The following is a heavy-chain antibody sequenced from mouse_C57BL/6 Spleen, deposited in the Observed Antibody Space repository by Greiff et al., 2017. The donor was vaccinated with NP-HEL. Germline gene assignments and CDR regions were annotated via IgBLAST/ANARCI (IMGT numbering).Heavy chain of an antibody. CDR3: ASGTWDGGAMDY. D-gene: IGHD4-1*01. Sequence: VHLKQSGPELVKPGASVKIPCKASGYTFTDYNMDWVKQSHGKSLEWIGDINPNNGGTIYNQKFKGKATLTVDKSSSTAYMELRSLTSEDTAVYYCASGTWDGGAMDYWGQGTSVTVSS. J-gene: IGHJ4*01. CDR2: INPNNGGT. V-gene: IGHV1-18*01. CDR1: GYTFTDYN.